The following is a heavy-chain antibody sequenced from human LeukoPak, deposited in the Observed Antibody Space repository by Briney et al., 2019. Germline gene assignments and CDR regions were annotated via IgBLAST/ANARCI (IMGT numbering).Heavy chain of an antibody. CDR3: ARDDGNYFDY. V-gene: IGHV3-30-3*01. CDR2: ISYDGSNK. Sequence: GGSLRLSCAASGFTFSSYAMHWVRQAPGKGLEWVSVISYDGSNKYYADSVKGRFTISRDNSKNTLYLQMISLRAEDTAVYYCARDDGNYFDYWGQGTLVTVSS. CDR1: GFTFSSYA. D-gene: IGHD1-26*01. J-gene: IGHJ4*02.